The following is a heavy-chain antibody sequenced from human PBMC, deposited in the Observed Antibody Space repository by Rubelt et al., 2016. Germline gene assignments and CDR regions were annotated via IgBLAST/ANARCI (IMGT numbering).Heavy chain of an antibody. CDR1: GGSFSGYY. D-gene: IGHD6-13*01. V-gene: IGHV4-34*01. CDR2: INHSGST. Sequence: QVQLQQWGAGLLKPSETLSLTCAVYGGSFSGYYWSWIRQPPGKGLEWIGEINHSGSTTYNPSLKSRVTISVDTSKNQFSLKLSSVTAADTAVYYCARGRRGSSSWLGRDYYGMDVWGQGTTVTVSS. J-gene: IGHJ6*02. CDR3: ARGRRGSSSWLGRDYYGMDV.